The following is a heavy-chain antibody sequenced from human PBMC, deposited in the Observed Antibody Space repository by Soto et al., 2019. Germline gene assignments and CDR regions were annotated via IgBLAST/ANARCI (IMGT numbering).Heavy chain of an antibody. J-gene: IGHJ4*02. V-gene: IGHV3-33*01. CDR3: ARTPFGYYSLDY. CDR2: IWYDGSNK. D-gene: IGHD3-22*01. Sequence: QVQLVESGGGVVQPGRSLRLSCAASGFTFSSYGMHWVRQAPGKGLEWVAVIWYDGSNKYYADSVKGRFTISRDNSKNTLYLQMNSLSAEDTAVYYCARTPFGYYSLDYWGQGTLVTVSS. CDR1: GFTFSSYG.